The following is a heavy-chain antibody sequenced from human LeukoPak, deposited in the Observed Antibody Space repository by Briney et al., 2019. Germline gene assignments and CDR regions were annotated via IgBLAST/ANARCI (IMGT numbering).Heavy chain of an antibody. Sequence: SVKVSCKASGGTFSSYAISWVRQAPGQGLEWMGRTIPILGIANYAQKFQGRVTITADKSTSTAYMELSSLRSEDTAVYYCARGTTYYFDYWGQGTLVTVSS. V-gene: IGHV1-69*04. J-gene: IGHJ4*02. D-gene: IGHD1-1*01. CDR1: GGTFSSYA. CDR2: TIPILGIA. CDR3: ARGTTYYFDY.